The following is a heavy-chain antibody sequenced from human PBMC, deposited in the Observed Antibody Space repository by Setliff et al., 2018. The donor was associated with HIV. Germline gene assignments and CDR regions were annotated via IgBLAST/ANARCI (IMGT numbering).Heavy chain of an antibody. D-gene: IGHD1-26*01. V-gene: IGHV1-2*06. CDR2: INPNSGGT. Sequence: ASVKVSCKASGYTFTGYYMHWVRQAPGQGLEWMGRINPNSGGTNYARKFQGRVTMTRDTSITTAYMELSRLRSDDTAVYYCARGIRVGANDAFDIWGQGTMVTVSS. CDR1: GYTFTGYY. J-gene: IGHJ3*02. CDR3: ARGIRVGANDAFDI.